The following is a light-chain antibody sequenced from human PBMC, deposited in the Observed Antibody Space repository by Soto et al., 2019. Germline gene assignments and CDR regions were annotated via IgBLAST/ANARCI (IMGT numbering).Light chain of an antibody. V-gene: IGLV2-14*01. Sequence: QSVLTQPASVSGSPGQSITISCTGTSSDAGGYNFVSWYQQHPGKAPKLIIYDVTHRPSGVSSRFPAFKSGNTASLTISGLQAEDEADYYCSSYTSNNAYVFGTGTKVTVL. CDR1: SSDAGGYNF. J-gene: IGLJ1*01. CDR3: SSYTSNNAYV. CDR2: DVT.